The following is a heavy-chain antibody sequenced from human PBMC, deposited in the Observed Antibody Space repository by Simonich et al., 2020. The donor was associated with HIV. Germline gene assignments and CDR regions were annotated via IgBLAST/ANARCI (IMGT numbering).Heavy chain of an antibody. J-gene: IGHJ4*02. CDR1: GGTFSSYA. V-gene: IGHV1-69*05. CDR2: FIPIFGTS. Sequence: QVQLVQSGAEVKKPGSSVKVSCKASGGTFSSYAISWVRQAPGQGLEWMGRFIPIFGTSNYAQKFQGRVTLTTDTSTTTAYMELRSLRSDDTAVYYCARDLPIGSYFDYWGQGTLVTVSS. CDR3: ARDLPIGSYFDY. D-gene: IGHD1-26*01.